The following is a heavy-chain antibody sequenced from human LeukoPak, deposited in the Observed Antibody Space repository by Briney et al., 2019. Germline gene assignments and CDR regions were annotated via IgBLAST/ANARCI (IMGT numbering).Heavy chain of an antibody. CDR3: AKDLYWSGYTIKPGFHQTSDY. CDR1: GFTFSSYA. CDR2: ISGSGGST. J-gene: IGHJ4*01. Sequence: GGSLRLSCAASGFTFSSYAMSWVRQAPGKGLEWVSAISGSGGSTYYADSVKGRFTISRDNSKNTLYLLMNSLRAEDTAVYYCAKDLYWSGYTIKPGFHQTSDYWGHGTLVTVSS. D-gene: IGHD3-3*01. V-gene: IGHV3-23*01.